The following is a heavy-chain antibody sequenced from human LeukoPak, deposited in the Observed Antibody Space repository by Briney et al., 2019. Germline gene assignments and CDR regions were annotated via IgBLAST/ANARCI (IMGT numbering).Heavy chain of an antibody. D-gene: IGHD6-19*01. Sequence: LRLSCAASGFTFSSYGMHWVRQPPGKGLEWIGEIYHSGSTNYNPSLKSRVTISVDTSKNQFSLKLSSVTAADTAVYYCARWVAVAGTNYFDYWGQGTLVTVSS. CDR2: IYHSGST. CDR3: ARWVAVAGTNYFDY. CDR1: GFTFSSYG. V-gene: IGHV4-34*01. J-gene: IGHJ4*02.